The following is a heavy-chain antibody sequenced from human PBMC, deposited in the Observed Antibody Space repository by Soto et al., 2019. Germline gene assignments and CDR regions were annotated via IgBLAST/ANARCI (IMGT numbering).Heavy chain of an antibody. CDR2: IYYSGST. Sequence: QVQLQESGPGLVKPSQTLSLTCTVSGGSISSGGYYWSWIRQHPGKGLEWIGYIYYSGSTYYNPSLKSRVTISVDTSKNQFSLKLSSVTAADTAVYYCACTLGPYYDFWSGYPSGHGFDPWGQGTLVTVSS. V-gene: IGHV4-31*03. CDR3: ACTLGPYYDFWSGYPSGHGFDP. D-gene: IGHD3-3*01. J-gene: IGHJ5*02. CDR1: GGSISSGGYY.